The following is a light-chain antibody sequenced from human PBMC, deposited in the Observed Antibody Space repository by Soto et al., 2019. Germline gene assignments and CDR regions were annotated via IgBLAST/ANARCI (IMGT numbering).Light chain of an antibody. CDR1: QIINSN. Sequence: EVGLTQAPAAQSVSPGGRATLSCRASQIINSNLAWYQQKPGQAPRLLIYGASTRATGIPVRFSGGGSGTEFTLTISSLQSEDFAVYYCQQYGYAPWTFGQGTKVDIK. CDR2: GAS. J-gene: IGKJ1*01. CDR3: QQYGYAPWT. V-gene: IGKV3-15*01.